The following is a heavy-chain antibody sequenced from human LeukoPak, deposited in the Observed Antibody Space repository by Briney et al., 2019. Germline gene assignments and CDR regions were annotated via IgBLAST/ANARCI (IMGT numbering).Heavy chain of an antibody. Sequence: GGSLRLSCAASGFSFISYWMSWVRQAPGKGLEWVANIKQDGSAKNYVDSVKGRFTISRDNSKNTLYLQMNSLRAEDTAVYYCARDHSSSWSYFDYWGQGTLVTVSS. CDR3: ARDHSSSWSYFDY. D-gene: IGHD6-13*01. CDR2: IKQDGSAK. CDR1: GFSFISYW. V-gene: IGHV3-7*01. J-gene: IGHJ4*02.